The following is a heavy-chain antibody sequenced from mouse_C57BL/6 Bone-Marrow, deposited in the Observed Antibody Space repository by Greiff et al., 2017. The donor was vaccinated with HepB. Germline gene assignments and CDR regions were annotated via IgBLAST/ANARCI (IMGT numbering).Heavy chain of an antibody. CDR3: TRDFCYYYQYAMDY. D-gene: IGHD1-1*01. J-gene: IGHJ4*01. V-gene: IGHV5-9-1*02. Sequence: EVMLVESGEGLVKPGGSLKLSCAASGFTFSSYAMSWVRQTPEKRLEWVAYISSGGDYIYYADTVKGRFTISRDNARNTLYLQMSSLKYEDTAMYYCTRDFCYYYQYAMDYWGQGTSVTVSS. CDR2: ISSGGDYI. CDR1: GFTFSSYA.